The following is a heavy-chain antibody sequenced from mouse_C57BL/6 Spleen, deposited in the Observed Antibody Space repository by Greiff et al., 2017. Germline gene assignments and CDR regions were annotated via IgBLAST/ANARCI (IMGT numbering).Heavy chain of an antibody. CDR2: IHPNSGST. CDR1: GYTFTSYW. J-gene: IGHJ1*03. D-gene: IGHD1-1*01. V-gene: IGHV1-64*01. Sequence: VQLQQSGAELVKPGASVKLSCKASGYTFTSYWMHWVKQRPGQGLEWIGMIHPNSGSTNYNEKFKSKATLTVDKSSSTAYMQLSSLTSEDSAVYYCARGEYYGSSPYFDVWGTGTTVTVSS. CDR3: ARGEYYGSSPYFDV.